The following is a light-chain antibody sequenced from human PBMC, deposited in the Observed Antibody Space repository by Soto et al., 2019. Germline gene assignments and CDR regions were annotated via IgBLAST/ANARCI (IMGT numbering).Light chain of an antibody. J-gene: IGLJ1*01. CDR3: DAWDDSTKSNV. CDR2: YDD. Sequence: QSGLTHPPSMSGAPRQRVTISCSGSSSNIGSNPVNWYQQFPGKAPKLLIYYDDLLASGVSARFSGSKSGTSASLAISGLQSEDEPDYYCDAWDDSTKSNVFGTGTQVTVL. V-gene: IGLV1-36*01. CDR1: SSNIGSNP.